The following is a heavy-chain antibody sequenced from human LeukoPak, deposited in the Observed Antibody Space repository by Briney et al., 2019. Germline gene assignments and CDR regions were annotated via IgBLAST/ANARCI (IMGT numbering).Heavy chain of an antibody. D-gene: IGHD1-26*01. V-gene: IGHV1-18*01. Sequence: GSSVKVSYKASGYTFTSYGISWVRQAPGQGLEWMGWISAYNGNTNYAQKLQGRVTMTTDTSTSTAYMELRSLRSDDTAVYYCAQVGAVRWFDPWGQGTLVTVSS. J-gene: IGHJ5*02. CDR3: AQVGAVRWFDP. CDR1: GYTFTSYG. CDR2: ISAYNGNT.